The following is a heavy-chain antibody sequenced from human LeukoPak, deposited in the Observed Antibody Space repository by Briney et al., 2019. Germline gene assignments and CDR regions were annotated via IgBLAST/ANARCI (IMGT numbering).Heavy chain of an antibody. CDR1: GFTFSSYA. V-gene: IGHV3-23*01. CDR2: ISGSGGST. D-gene: IGHD3-16*01. CDR3: AKAGGSEYYYYMDV. Sequence: GGSLRLSCAASGFTFSSYAMSWVRQAPGKGLEWVSAISGSGGSTYYADSVKGRFTISRDNSKNTLYPQMNSLRAEDTAVYYCAKAGGSEYYYYMDVWGKGTTVTVSS. J-gene: IGHJ6*03.